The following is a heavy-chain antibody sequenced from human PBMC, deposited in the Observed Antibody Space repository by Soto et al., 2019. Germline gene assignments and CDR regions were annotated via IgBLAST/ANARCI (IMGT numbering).Heavy chain of an antibody. D-gene: IGHD4-17*01. J-gene: IGHJ4*02. CDR1: GFTFSNAW. Sequence: EVQLVESGGGLVKPGGSLRLSCAASGFTFSNAWMNWVRQAPGKGLEWVGRINSKTGGGTTDYAAPGKGRFTISRDDSKNTLYLQMNSQKTEDTAVYYCTPENDYGYAGFDYWGQGTLVTVSS. CDR2: INSKTGGGTT. CDR3: TPENDYGYAGFDY. V-gene: IGHV3-15*07.